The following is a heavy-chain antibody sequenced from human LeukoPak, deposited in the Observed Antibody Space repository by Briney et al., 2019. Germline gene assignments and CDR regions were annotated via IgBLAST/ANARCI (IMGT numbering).Heavy chain of an antibody. CDR1: GFTFSSYA. V-gene: IGHV3-23*01. CDR3: AKDSGGFGWFDP. J-gene: IGHJ5*02. D-gene: IGHD2-8*02. Sequence: GGSLRLSCAASGFTFSSYAMSWVRQAPGKGLEWVSGISGSGGSTYHADSVKGRFTISRDNSKNTLYLQMNSLRAEDTAVYYCAKDSGGFGWFDPWGQGTLVTVSS. CDR2: ISGSGGST.